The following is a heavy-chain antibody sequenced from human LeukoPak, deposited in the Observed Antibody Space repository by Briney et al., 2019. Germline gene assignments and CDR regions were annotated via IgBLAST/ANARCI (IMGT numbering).Heavy chain of an antibody. J-gene: IGHJ4*02. CDR2: ISSSGSTI. D-gene: IGHD3-22*01. V-gene: IGHV3-11*01. CDR1: GFTFSDYY. Sequence: PGGSLRLSCAASGFTFSDYYMSWIRQAPGKGLEWVSYISSSGSTIYYADSVKGRFTISRDNAKNSLYLQMNSLRAEDTAVYYCARVRYDSSSYPPHYWGQGTLVTVSS. CDR3: ARVRYDSSSYPPHY.